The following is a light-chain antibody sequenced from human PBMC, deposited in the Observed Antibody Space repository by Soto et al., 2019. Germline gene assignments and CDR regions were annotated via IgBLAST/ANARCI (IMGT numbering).Light chain of an antibody. CDR2: DAS. Sequence: EMVLTQSPATLSLSPGERGTLAGMASQSVSSYLAWYQQKPGQAPRLLIYDASNRATGIPARFSGSGSGTDFALTISSLEPEDFAVYYCHQRQYWPPITFGQGTRLEIK. V-gene: IGKV3-11*01. CDR1: QSVSSY. J-gene: IGKJ5*01. CDR3: HQRQYWPPIT.